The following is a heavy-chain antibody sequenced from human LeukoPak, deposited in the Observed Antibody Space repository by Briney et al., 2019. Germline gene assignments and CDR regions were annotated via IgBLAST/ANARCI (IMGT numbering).Heavy chain of an antibody. CDR1: GGSISGYY. Sequence: SETLSLTCTVSGGSISGYYWSWIRQPPGKGLEWIGYIYYSGSTSYNPSLKSRVTISVDTSKNQFSLKLSSVTAADTAVYYCARGRIPDYWGQGTLVAVSS. CDR2: IYYSGST. V-gene: IGHV4-59*12. CDR3: ARGRIPDY. J-gene: IGHJ4*02. D-gene: IGHD1-14*01.